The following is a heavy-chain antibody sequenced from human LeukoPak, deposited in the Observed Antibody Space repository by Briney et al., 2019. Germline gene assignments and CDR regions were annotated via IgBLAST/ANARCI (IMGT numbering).Heavy chain of an antibody. Sequence: ASVKVSCKASGYTFTGYYMHWVRQAPGQGLEWMGWINPNRGGTNYAQKLQGRVTMTRDTSISTAYMELSRLRSDDTAVYYCARVGEYIAVAGTGDWFDPWGQGTLVTVSS. CDR3: ARVGEYIAVAGTGDWFDP. D-gene: IGHD6-19*01. CDR2: INPNRGGT. J-gene: IGHJ5*02. CDR1: GYTFTGYY. V-gene: IGHV1-2*02.